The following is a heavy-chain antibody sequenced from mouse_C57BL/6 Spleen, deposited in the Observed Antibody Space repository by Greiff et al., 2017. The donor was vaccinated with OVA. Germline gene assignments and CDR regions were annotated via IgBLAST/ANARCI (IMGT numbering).Heavy chain of an antibody. CDR1: GFTFSDYG. Sequence: DVQLVESGGGLVKPGGSLKLSCAASGFTFSDYGMHWVRQAPEQGLEWVAYISSGSSTIYYADTVKGRFTISGDNATNTLFLQMTSLRSEDTAMYYCAREGVVTAEGYYFDYWGQGTTLTVSS. CDR2: ISSGSSTI. V-gene: IGHV5-17*01. J-gene: IGHJ2*01. D-gene: IGHD2-2*01. CDR3: AREGVVTAEGYYFDY.